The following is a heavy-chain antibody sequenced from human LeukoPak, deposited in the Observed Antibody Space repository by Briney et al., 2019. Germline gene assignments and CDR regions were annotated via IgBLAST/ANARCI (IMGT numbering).Heavy chain of an antibody. Sequence: SETLSLTCNVSGDSISSSNHYWGWIRQPPGKGLEWIGSIYYSGSTYYNPSLKSRVTISIDMSKNQFSLKVSSVTAADTAVYFCARGGTAAATGYWGQGTLVTVSS. CDR1: GDSISSSNHY. CDR2: IYYSGST. V-gene: IGHV4-39*07. CDR3: ARGGTAAATGY. D-gene: IGHD6-13*01. J-gene: IGHJ4*02.